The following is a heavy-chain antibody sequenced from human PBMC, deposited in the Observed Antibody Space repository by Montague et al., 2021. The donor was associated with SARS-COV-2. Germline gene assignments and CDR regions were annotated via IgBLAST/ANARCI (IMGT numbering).Heavy chain of an antibody. CDR1: GSSVRSYY. J-gene: IGHJ4*02. V-gene: IGHV4-59*02. D-gene: IGHD4-17*01. CDR3: ARENTVTTFGGPYYIDS. CDR2: IYDSGRT. Sequence: SETLSLTCIASGSSVRSYYWSWIRQPPGKGLEWIGNIYDSGRTNYNPSXXSRVTISVDTSKNQFSLKLSSVTAADTAVYYCARENTVTTFGGPYYIDSWGQGTLVTVSA.